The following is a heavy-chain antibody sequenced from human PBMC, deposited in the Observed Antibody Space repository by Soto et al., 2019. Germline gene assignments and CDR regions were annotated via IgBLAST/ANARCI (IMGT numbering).Heavy chain of an antibody. CDR3: AREDINESFFDY. V-gene: IGHV4-31*03. Sequence: SETLSLTCSVSGGYISSGGNYWSWIRQHPGKGLEWIGFIYYTGHTKYNAALKSRASISADMSENQFSLTPTSVTAADTAVYYCAREDINESFFDYWGPGILVTVS. D-gene: IGHD2-8*01. CDR2: IYYTGHT. J-gene: IGHJ4*02. CDR1: GGYISSGGNY.